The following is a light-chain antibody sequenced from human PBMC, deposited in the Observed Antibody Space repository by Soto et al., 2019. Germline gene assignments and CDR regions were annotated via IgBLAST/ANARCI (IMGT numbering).Light chain of an antibody. Sequence: DIQMTQSPSSLSASVGDRVTITCQASQDIQNYINWYQHTPGKAPKLLIFDASNLQPGVASRFSGRASGTDFFLTISSLHPEDFATYFCQQHHGFPYTFGQGTKLDIK. V-gene: IGKV1-33*01. J-gene: IGKJ2*01. CDR1: QDIQNY. CDR2: DAS. CDR3: QQHHGFPYT.